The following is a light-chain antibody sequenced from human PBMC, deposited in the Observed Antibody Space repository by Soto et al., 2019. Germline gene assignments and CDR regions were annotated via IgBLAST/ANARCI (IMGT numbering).Light chain of an antibody. J-gene: IGKJ5*01. CDR2: DAS. Sequence: EIVLTQSPATVSLSPGERATLSCRASQSVSSFLSWHQQKPGQAPRLLIYDASKRATGIPARFSGSGSGTDFTHTISSLEPEDFAVYYCQQRLNWPPTFGQGTRLEIK. CDR1: QSVSSF. V-gene: IGKV3-11*01. CDR3: QQRLNWPPT.